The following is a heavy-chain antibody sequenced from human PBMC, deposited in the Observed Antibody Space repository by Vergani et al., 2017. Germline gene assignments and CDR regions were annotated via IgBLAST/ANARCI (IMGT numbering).Heavy chain of an antibody. V-gene: IGHV3-30-3*01. CDR1: GFTFSSYA. J-gene: IGHJ4*02. Sequence: QVQLVESGGGVVQPGRSLRLSCAASGFTFSSYAMHWVRQAPGKGLEWVAVISYDGSNKYYADSVKGRFTISRDNSKNTLYLQMNSLRAEDTAVYYCARALFVYWGQGTLVTVSS. CDR3: ARALFVY. CDR2: ISYDGSNK.